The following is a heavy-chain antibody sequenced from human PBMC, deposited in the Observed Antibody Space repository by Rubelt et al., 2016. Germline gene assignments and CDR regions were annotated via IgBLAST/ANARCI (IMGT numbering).Heavy chain of an antibody. Sequence: EVQLVESGGGLVQPGGSLRLSCAASGFTFSSYWMHWVRQAPGKGLVWVSRIDSDGSSTSYADSVKGRFSVSRDNAKDTLYLQMSSLRAEDTAVYYGARAETTGGTGYYMDVWGTGTMVTVSS. V-gene: IGHV3-74*01. CDR1: GFTFSSYW. CDR3: ARAETTGGTGYYMDV. D-gene: IGHD1-1*01. CDR2: IDSDGSST. J-gene: IGHJ6*03.